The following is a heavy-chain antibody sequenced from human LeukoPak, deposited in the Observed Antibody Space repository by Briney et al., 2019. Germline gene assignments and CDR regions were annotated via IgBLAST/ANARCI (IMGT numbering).Heavy chain of an antibody. J-gene: IGHJ4*02. CDR3: ARDWAYYYDSSGYPD. V-gene: IGHV3-48*01. Sequence: GGSLRLSCAASGFTFSSYSMNWVRQAPGKGLEGVSYISSSSSTIYYADSVKGRFTISRDNAKNSLYLQMNSLRAEDTAVYYCARDWAYYYDSSGYPDWGQGTLVTVSS. CDR2: ISSSSSTI. CDR1: GFTFSSYS. D-gene: IGHD3-22*01.